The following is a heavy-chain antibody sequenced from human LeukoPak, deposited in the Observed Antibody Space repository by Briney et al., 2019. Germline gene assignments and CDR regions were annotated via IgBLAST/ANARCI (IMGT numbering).Heavy chain of an antibody. J-gene: IGHJ4*02. D-gene: IGHD3-10*01. CDR2: ISWNSGSI. Sequence: GGSLRLSCAASGFTFDDYAMHWVRHAPGKGLEWVSGISWNSGSIGYADSVKGRFTISRDNAKNSLYLQMNSLRAEDTALYYCAKAVYGSGSYYNPDFDYWGQGTLVTVSS. CDR3: AKAVYGSGSYYNPDFDY. CDR1: GFTFDDYA. V-gene: IGHV3-9*01.